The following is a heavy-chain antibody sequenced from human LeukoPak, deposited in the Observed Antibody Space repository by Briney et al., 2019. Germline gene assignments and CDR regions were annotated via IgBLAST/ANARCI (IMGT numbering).Heavy chain of an antibody. CDR1: GYTFSSYG. D-gene: IGHD3-3*01. CDR2: ISAYNGNT. Sequence: ASVKVSCKASGYTFSSYGISWVRQAPGQGLEWMGWISAYNGNTNYAQKFQGRVTMTRDMSTSTVYMELSSLRSEDTAVYYCARGGDFGVVTSYYYYMDVWGKGTTVTVSS. CDR3: ARGGDFGVVTSYYYYMDV. J-gene: IGHJ6*03. V-gene: IGHV1-18*01.